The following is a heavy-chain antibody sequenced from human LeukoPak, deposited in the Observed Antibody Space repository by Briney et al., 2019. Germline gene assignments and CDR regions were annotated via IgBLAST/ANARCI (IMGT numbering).Heavy chain of an antibody. J-gene: IGHJ5*02. CDR2: INHSGST. CDR1: GGSFSGYY. Sequence: MPSETLSLTCAVYGGSFSGYYWSWIRQPPGKGLEWIGEINHSGSTNYNPSLKSRVTISVDTSKNQFSLKLSSVTAADTAVYYCARHQPPLLWFGELYIRSSWFDPWGQGTLVTVSS. CDR3: ARHQPPLLWFGELYIRSSWFDP. D-gene: IGHD3-10*01. V-gene: IGHV4-34*01.